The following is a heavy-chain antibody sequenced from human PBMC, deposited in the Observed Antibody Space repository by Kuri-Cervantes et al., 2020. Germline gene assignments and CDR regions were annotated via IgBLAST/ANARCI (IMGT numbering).Heavy chain of an antibody. CDR2: ISAYNGNT. J-gene: IGHJ6*02. Sequence: ASVKVSCKASGYTFTSYGISWVRQAPGQGLEWMGGISAYNGNTNYAQKLQGRVTMTTDTSTSTAYMELRSLRSDDTAVYYCASGVGELGYYGMDVWGQGTTVTVSS. V-gene: IGHV1-18*01. CDR3: ASGVGELGYYGMDV. D-gene: IGHD3-10*01. CDR1: GYTFTSYG.